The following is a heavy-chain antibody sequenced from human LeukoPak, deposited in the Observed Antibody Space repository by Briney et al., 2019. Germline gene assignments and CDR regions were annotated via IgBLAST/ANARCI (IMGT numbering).Heavy chain of an antibody. CDR3: TSGLPYSSGWFDY. D-gene: IGHD6-19*01. J-gene: IGHJ4*02. CDR2: INHSGST. CDR1: GGSFSGYY. V-gene: IGHV4-34*01. Sequence: SETLSLTCAVYGGSFSGYYWSWIRQPPGKGLEWIGEINHSGSTNYNPSLKSRVTISVDTSKNQFSLKLSSVTAADTAVYYCTSGLPYSSGWFDYWGQGTLVTVSS.